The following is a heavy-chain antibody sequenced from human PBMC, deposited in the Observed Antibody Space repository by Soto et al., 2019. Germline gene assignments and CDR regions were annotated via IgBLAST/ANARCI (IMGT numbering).Heavy chain of an antibody. CDR1: GYIFINYA. D-gene: IGHD3-10*01. Sequence: QVELVQSGAEEKKPGASVKVSCKASGYIFINYAIHWVRQAPGQRLEWMGWINTSNGNTIYSQKFQDRVTINRDTSASTAYMELSRLRPEDTAVYYCARSPMNRGVIGAFDPWGQGTLVTVSS. CDR2: INTSNGNT. V-gene: IGHV1-3*04. CDR3: ARSPMNRGVIGAFDP. J-gene: IGHJ5*02.